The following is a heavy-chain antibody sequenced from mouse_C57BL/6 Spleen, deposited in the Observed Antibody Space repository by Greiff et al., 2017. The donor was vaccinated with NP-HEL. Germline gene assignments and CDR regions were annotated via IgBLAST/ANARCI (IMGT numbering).Heavy chain of an antibody. CDR2: ISSGSSTI. V-gene: IGHV5-17*01. CDR3: ARGDRYGSRTDWYFDV. Sequence: EVKLVESGGGLVKPGGSLKLSCAASGFTFSDYGMHWVRQAPEKGLEWVAYISSGSSTIYYADTFKVRFTISRDNAKITLFLQMTSLRSEDTAMDYCARGDRYGSRTDWYFDVWGTGTTVTVSS. CDR1: GFTFSDYG. D-gene: IGHD1-1*01. J-gene: IGHJ1*03.